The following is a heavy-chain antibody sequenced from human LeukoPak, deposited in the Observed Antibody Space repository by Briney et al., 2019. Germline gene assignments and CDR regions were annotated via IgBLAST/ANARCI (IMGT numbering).Heavy chain of an antibody. D-gene: IGHD3-22*01. CDR3: ARDRGYYYDSSGYYGLAY. V-gene: IGHV1-2*06. Sequence: ASVKVSCKASGYTFTGYYMHWVRQAPGQGLEWMGRINPNSGGTNYAQKFQGRVTMTRDTSISTAYMELSRLRSDDTAVYYCARDRGYYYDSSGYYGLAYWGQGTLVTVSS. CDR1: GYTFTGYY. CDR2: INPNSGGT. J-gene: IGHJ4*02.